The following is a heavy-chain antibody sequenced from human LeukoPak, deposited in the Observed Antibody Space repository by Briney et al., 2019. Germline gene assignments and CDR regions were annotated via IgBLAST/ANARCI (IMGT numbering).Heavy chain of an antibody. CDR1: GYTFTSYG. D-gene: IGHD3-22*01. CDR3: ARGPAYYYDGSGFWSNY. V-gene: IGHV1-18*01. J-gene: IGHJ4*02. CDR2: ISAYNGNT. Sequence: ASVKVSCKASGYTFTSYGISWVRQAPGQGLEWMGWISAYNGNTNYAQKLQGRVTMTTDTSTTTAYMELRSLRSDDTAVYYCARGPAYYYDGSGFWSNYWGQGTLVTVSS.